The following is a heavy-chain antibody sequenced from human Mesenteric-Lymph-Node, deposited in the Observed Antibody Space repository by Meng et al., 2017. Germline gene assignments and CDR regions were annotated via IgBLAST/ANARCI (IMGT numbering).Heavy chain of an antibody. D-gene: IGHD1-26*01. CDR2: MYPGGSA. Sequence: PPQHLCPRLGKPSDTLSLTCTFSGGPISSGGYYWGWIRQPPGKGLEWIGNMYPGGSAYYNPSLKSRVTISLDTSKNQFSLNLTSMTAADTAVYYCARVNPRSGVDAIDIWGQGTMVTVSS. CDR3: ARVNPRSGVDAIDI. V-gene: IGHV4-39*07. J-gene: IGHJ3*02. CDR1: GGPISSGGYY.